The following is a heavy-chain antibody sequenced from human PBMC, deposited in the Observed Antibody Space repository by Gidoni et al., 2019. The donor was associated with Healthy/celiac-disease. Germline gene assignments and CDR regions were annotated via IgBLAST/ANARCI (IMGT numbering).Heavy chain of an antibody. CDR1: GFTFSDYY. J-gene: IGHJ5*02. CDR3: ARDGDHVDIVATIGGWFDP. Sequence: QVQLVESGGGLVKPGGSLRLSCAASGFTFSDYYLSWIRQAPGKGLEWVSYIISSGSTIYYADSVKGRFTISRDNAKNSLYLQMNSLRAEDTAVYYCARDGDHVDIVATIGGWFDPWGQGTLVTVSS. V-gene: IGHV3-11*01. D-gene: IGHD5-12*01. CDR2: IISSGSTI.